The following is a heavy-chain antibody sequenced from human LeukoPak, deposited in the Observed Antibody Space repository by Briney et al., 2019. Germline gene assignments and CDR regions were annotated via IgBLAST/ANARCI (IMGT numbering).Heavy chain of an antibody. CDR1: GYTFTNYY. D-gene: IGHD2-15*01. J-gene: IGHJ4*02. V-gene: IGHV1-2*02. CDR2: IHPKSGGT. Sequence: ASVKVSCKSSGYTFTNYYMHWVRQAPGQGPAWMGWIHPKSGGTKHAKKFQDRVTMTWDTSISTAYMELSRLTYDDTAVYYCAKDCETASCYGDFWGPGTLVTISS. CDR3: AKDCETASCYGDF.